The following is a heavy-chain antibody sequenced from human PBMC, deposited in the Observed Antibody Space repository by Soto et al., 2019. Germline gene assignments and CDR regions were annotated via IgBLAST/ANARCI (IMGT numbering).Heavy chain of an antibody. J-gene: IGHJ6*02. CDR1: GFTFSSYA. D-gene: IGHD5-12*01. CDR2: ISGSGGST. CDR3: AKEAGSGYDLFHYYYGMDV. Sequence: GGSLRLSCAASGFTFSSYAMSWVRQAPGKGLEWVSAISGSGGSTYYADSVKGRFTISRDNSKNTRYLQMNSLRAEDTAVYYCAKEAGSGYDLFHYYYGMDVWGQGTTVTVSS. V-gene: IGHV3-23*01.